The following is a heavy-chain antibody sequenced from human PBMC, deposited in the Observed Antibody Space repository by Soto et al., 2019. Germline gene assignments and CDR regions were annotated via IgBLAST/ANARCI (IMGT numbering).Heavy chain of an antibody. V-gene: IGHV3-23*01. CDR3: AKGYYYHNSGFDY. D-gene: IGHD3-22*01. J-gene: IGHJ4*02. CDR1: GFTFSSYA. Sequence: GGSLRLSCAASGFTFSSYAMSWVRQAPGKGLEWVSGISGSGDSTYYADSVRGRFTISRDNSKNTLYMQMNSLRVEDTAVYYCAKGYYYHNSGFDYWGQGTLVTVSS. CDR2: ISGSGDST.